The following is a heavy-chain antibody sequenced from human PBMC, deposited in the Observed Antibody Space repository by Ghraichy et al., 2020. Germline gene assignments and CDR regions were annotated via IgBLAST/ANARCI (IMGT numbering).Heavy chain of an antibody. J-gene: IGHJ3*02. V-gene: IGHV5-51*01. D-gene: IGHD1-26*01. CDR1: GYSFTSYW. CDR3: ARLRASKVGAPDDAFDI. CDR2: IYPGDSDI. Sequence: GESLNISCKSSGYSFTSYWIGWVRQMPGKGLEWMGLIYPGDSDIVSSPSFRGQVPISADTSINTAYLQWTSLKASDTAMYYCARLRASKVGAPDDAFDIWGQGTMVTVSS.